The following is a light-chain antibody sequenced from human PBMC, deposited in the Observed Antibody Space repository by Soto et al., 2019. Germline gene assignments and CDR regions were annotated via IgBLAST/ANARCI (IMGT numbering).Light chain of an antibody. CDR1: QTISTY. Sequence: DIQMTQSPSSLSASVGDRVTITCRASQTISTYLNWYQQKPGKAPRLLIYDASSLLSGVPSRFSGSGSGTDFSLTISSLQHEDVATYYCQQSYSAPYTFGQGTTLEIK. J-gene: IGKJ2*01. CDR2: DAS. V-gene: IGKV1-39*01. CDR3: QQSYSAPYT.